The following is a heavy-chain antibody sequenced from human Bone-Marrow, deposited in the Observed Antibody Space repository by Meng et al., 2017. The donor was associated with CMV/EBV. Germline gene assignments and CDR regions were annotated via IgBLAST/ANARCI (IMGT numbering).Heavy chain of an antibody. CDR2: IRPEGNEK. V-gene: IGHV3-7*01. Sequence: GGSLRLSCAVSGFTFSSYWMTWVRQVPGKGLEWVANIRPEGNEKFYVDSVVGRFFISRDNAKNSLYLQMNSLTAEDTAVYYCVRDLLTGYHDSWGHGTLVTVSS. D-gene: IGHD3-9*01. CDR3: VRDLLTGYHDS. J-gene: IGHJ5*01. CDR1: GFTFSSYW.